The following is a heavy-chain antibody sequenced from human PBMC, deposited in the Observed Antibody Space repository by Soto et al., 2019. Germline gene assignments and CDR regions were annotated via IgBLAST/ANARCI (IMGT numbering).Heavy chain of an antibody. V-gene: IGHV4-39*01. J-gene: IGHJ4*02. CDR3: ARLKIPYYYDSSGTSYYFDY. CDR2: IYYSGST. D-gene: IGHD3-22*01. Sequence: QLQLQESGPGLVKPSETLSLTCTVSGGSISSSSYYWGWIRQPPGKGLEWIGGIYYSGSTYYNPSLKSRINISVDTSKNQSALMLSSVTAADTAVYYCARLKIPYYYDSSGTSYYFDYWGQGTLVTVSS. CDR1: GGSISSSSYY.